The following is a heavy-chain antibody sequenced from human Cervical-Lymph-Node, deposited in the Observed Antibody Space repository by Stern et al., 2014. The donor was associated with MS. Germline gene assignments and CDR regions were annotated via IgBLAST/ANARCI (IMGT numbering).Heavy chain of an antibody. J-gene: IGHJ4*02. CDR3: ARHVQGFDY. CDR1: GYSFTIYY. Sequence: MQLVQSGAEVKKPGESLKISCKLSGYSFTIYYIAWVRQMPGKGLVWTGVIYPYDSAATYNPSFHGQVPISADKSIPPAYLQWSSLRASDTAMYYCARHVQGFDYWGQGTLVTVSS. CDR2: IYPYDSAA. V-gene: IGHV5-51*01.